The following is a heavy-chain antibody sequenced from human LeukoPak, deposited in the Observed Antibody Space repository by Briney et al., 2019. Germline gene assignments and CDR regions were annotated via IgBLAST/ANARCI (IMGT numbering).Heavy chain of an antibody. CDR1: GFTFSSYE. J-gene: IGHJ6*03. D-gene: IGHD3-3*01. CDR3: ARSEWPTYYYMDV. CDR2: ISSSGSTI. V-gene: IGHV3-48*03. Sequence: PGGSLRLSCAASGFTFSSYEMNWVRQAPGKGLEWVSYISSSGSTIYYADSVKGRFTISRDNAKNSLYLQMNSLRAEDTAVYYCARSEWPTYYYMDVWGKGTTVTISS.